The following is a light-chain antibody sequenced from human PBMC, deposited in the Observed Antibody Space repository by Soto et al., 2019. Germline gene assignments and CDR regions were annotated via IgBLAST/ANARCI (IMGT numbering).Light chain of an antibody. CDR2: GAS. CDR3: QQYNNWPPIT. CDR1: QSVTSN. V-gene: IGKV3-15*01. J-gene: IGKJ5*01. Sequence: EIVMTHSPATLSVSPGERATLCCRPSQSVTSNVAVYQQKPGQAPRLLIYGASTRATGIPARFSGSGSGTEFTLTISSLQSEDFAVYYCQQYNNWPPITFGQGTRLEI.